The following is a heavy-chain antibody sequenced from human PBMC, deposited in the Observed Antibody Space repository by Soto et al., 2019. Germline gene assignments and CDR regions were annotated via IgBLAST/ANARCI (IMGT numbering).Heavy chain of an antibody. CDR2: IRSKAYGGTT. CDR1: GFTFGDYA. Sequence: EVQLVESGGGLVQPGRSLRLSCTASGFTFGDYAMSWVRQAPGKGLEWVGFIRSKAYGGTTEYAASVKGRFTISRDDSKSIAYLQMNSLKTEDTAVYYCTRDLPEGATIFDYWGQGTLVTVSS. D-gene: IGHD1-26*01. V-gene: IGHV3-49*04. CDR3: TRDLPEGATIFDY. J-gene: IGHJ4*02.